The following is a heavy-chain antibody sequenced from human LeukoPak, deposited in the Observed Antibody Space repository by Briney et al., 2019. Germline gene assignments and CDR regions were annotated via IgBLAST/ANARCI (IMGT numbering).Heavy chain of an antibody. D-gene: IGHD3-3*01. CDR1: GFTFSSYW. CDR2: IKQDGSEK. Sequence: GGSLRLSCAASGFTFSSYWMSWVRQAPGKGLEWVANIKQDGSEKYYVDSVKGRFTISRDNAKNSLYMQMNSLRAEDTAVYYCARGGDFWSGYYDAFDIWGQGTMVTVSS. CDR3: ARGGDFWSGYYDAFDI. J-gene: IGHJ3*02. V-gene: IGHV3-7*01.